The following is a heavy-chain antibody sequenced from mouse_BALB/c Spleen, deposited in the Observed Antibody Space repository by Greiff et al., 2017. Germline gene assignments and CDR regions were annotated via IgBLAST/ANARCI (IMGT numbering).Heavy chain of an antibody. CDR1: GFTFSDYY. J-gene: IGHJ4*01. CDR2: ISDGGSYT. Sequence: EVKLMESGGGLVKPGGSLKLSCAASGFTFSDYYMYWVRQTPEKRLEWVATISDGGSYTYYPDSVKGRFTISRDNAKNNLYLQMSSLKSEDTAMYYCARGNYEAMDYWGQGTSVTVSS. CDR3: ARGNYEAMDY. D-gene: IGHD1-1*01. V-gene: IGHV5-4*02.